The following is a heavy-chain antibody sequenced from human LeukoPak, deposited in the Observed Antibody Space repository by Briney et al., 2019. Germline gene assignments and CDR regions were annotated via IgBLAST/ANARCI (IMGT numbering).Heavy chain of an antibody. CDR3: AREGERKYYYDSSGPGVYAFDI. V-gene: IGHV3-30-3*01. D-gene: IGHD3-22*01. CDR2: ISYDGSNK. J-gene: IGHJ3*02. CDR1: GFTFSSYA. Sequence: GGSLRLSCAAAGFTFSSYAMHWVRQAPGRGLEWVAVISYDGSNKYYADSVKGRFTISRDNSKNTLYLQMNSLRAEDTAVYYCAREGERKYYYDSSGPGVYAFDIWGQGTMVTVSS.